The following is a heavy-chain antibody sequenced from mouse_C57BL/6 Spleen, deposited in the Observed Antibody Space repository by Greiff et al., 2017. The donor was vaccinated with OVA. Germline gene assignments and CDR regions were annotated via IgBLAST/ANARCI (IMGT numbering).Heavy chain of an antibody. Sequence: VQLQQSGPELVKPGASVKISCKASGYTFTDYYMNWVKQSHGKSLEWIGDINPNNGGTSYNQKFKGKATLTVDKSSSTAFMELRSLTSEDSAVYYCARRGGYGSPFAYWGQGTLVTVSA. CDR3: ARRGGYGSPFAY. V-gene: IGHV1-26*01. CDR1: GYTFTDYY. J-gene: IGHJ3*01. CDR2: INPNNGGT. D-gene: IGHD1-1*01.